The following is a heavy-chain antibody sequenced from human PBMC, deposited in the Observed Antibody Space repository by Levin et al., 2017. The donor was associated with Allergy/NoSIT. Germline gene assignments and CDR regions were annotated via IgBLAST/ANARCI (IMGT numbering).Heavy chain of an antibody. J-gene: IGHJ4*02. CDR2: IYYSGST. CDR1: GGSISSYY. Sequence: SETLSLTCTVSGGSISSYYWSWIRQPPGKGLEWIGYIYYSGSTNYNPSLKSRVTISVDTSKNQFSLKLSSVTAADTAVYYCARDTGSSGWYRYWGQGTLVTVSS. V-gene: IGHV4-59*01. D-gene: IGHD6-19*01. CDR3: ARDTGSSGWYRY.